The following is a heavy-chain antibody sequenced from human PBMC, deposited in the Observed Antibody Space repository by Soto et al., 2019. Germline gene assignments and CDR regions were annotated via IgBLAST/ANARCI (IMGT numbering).Heavy chain of an antibody. CDR3: AKDYLVDIVATTPDY. V-gene: IGHV3-30*18. CDR2: ISYDGSNK. D-gene: IGHD5-12*01. CDR1: GFTFSSYG. J-gene: IGHJ4*02. Sequence: GGSLRLSCAASGFTFSSYGMHWVRQAPGKGLEWVAVISYDGSNKYYADSVKGRFTISRDNSKNTLYLQMNSLRAEDTAVYYCAKDYLVDIVATTPDYWGQGTLVTVSS.